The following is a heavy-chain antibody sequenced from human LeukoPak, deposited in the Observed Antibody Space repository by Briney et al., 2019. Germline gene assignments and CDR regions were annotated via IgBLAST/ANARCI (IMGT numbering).Heavy chain of an antibody. Sequence: ASVKVSCKASGYTFTDYYIHWVRQAPGQGLEWMGWINPNNGGIHYSQRFQGRVTMTRDTSISTAYVELSRLRSDDTAVYYCARDVRRDTFDIWGQGTMVTVSS. D-gene: IGHD3-10*02. V-gene: IGHV1-2*02. CDR2: INPNNGGI. CDR3: ARDVRRDTFDI. CDR1: GYTFTDYY. J-gene: IGHJ3*02.